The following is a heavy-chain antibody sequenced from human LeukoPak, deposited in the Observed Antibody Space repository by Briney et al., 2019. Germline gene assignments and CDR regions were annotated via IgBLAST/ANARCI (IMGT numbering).Heavy chain of an antibody. D-gene: IGHD1-26*01. J-gene: IGHJ4*02. Sequence: GESLRISCKGSDYSFNSYWISWVRQMPGKGLEWMGRIDPSDSYIKYSPSFQGHVTISSDKSISTAYLQWSSLQASDTAMYYCARQHSTAIYSGTAHPDHWVQGTLVIVSS. CDR3: ARQHSTAIYSGTAHPDH. V-gene: IGHV5-10-1*01. CDR2: IDPSDSYI. CDR1: DYSFNSYW.